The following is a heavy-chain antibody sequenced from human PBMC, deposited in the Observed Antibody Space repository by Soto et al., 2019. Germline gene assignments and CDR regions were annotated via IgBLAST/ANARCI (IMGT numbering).Heavy chain of an antibody. Sequence: PGGSLRLSCAASGFTFSSYGMHWVRQAPGKGLEWVAVIWYDGSNKYYADSVKGRFTISRDNSKNTLYLQMNSLRAEDTAVYYCARVGYCSSTSCYDARTFDYWGQGTLVTVSS. D-gene: IGHD2-2*01. J-gene: IGHJ4*02. CDR3: ARVGYCSSTSCYDARTFDY. CDR1: GFTFSSYG. CDR2: IWYDGSNK. V-gene: IGHV3-33*01.